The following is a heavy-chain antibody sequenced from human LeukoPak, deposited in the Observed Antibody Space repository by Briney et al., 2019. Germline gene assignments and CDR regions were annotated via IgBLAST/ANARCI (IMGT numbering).Heavy chain of an antibody. CDR3: ARVGAWELQRVFDY. V-gene: IGHV3-7*01. CDR1: GFIFSSLA. CDR2: IKQGGSES. D-gene: IGHD6-25*01. J-gene: IGHJ4*02. Sequence: GGSLRLSCAASGFIFSSLAMTWVRQAPGKGLEWVANIKQGGSESYYVDSVKGRFTISRDNAKNSVYLQMDSLRVEDTAVYYCARVGAWELQRVFDYWGQGTLVTVSS.